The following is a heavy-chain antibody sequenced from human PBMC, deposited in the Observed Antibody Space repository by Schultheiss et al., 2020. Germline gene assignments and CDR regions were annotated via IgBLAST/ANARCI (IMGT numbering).Heavy chain of an antibody. Sequence: GESLKISCAASGFTFSSYAMSWVRQAPGKGLEWVSAISGSGASTYYADSVKGRITISRDNAKNTLYLQMNSLSAEDAAVYYCVRAGMVPREPFDIWGRGTMVTVSS. CDR3: VRAGMVPREPFDI. CDR1: GFTFSSYA. D-gene: IGHD4-23*01. J-gene: IGHJ3*02. V-gene: IGHV3-23*01. CDR2: ISGSGAST.